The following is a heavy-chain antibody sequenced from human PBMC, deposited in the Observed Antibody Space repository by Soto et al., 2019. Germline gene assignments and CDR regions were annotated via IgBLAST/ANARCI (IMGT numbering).Heavy chain of an antibody. CDR1: GGTFSSYA. CDR3: ASHGRYCSSTSCYGVYYYCMDV. CDR2: IIPIFGTA. D-gene: IGHD2-2*01. V-gene: IGHV1-69*06. Sequence: QVQLVQSGAEVKKPGSSVKVSCKASGGTFSSYAISWLRQAPGQGLEWMGGIIPIFGTANYAQKFKGRVTITADKSKSTAYMELSSLRSEDTAVYYCASHGRYCSSTSCYGVYYYCMDVWGQGTTVTVSS. J-gene: IGHJ6*02.